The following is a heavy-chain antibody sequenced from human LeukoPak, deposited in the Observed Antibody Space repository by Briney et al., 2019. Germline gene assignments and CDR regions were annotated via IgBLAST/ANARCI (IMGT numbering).Heavy chain of an antibody. V-gene: IGHV3-7*01. D-gene: IGHD3-16*02. Sequence: GGSLRLSCAASVFTFSSYWMSWVRQAPGKGLEWEANIKQDGSEKYYVDSVKGRFTISRDNAKNSLYLQMNSLRAEDTAVYYCARDRDDYVWGSYRYYGYYYYGMDVWGQGTTVTVSS. CDR3: ARDRDDYVWGSYRYYGYYYYGMDV. CDR1: VFTFSSYW. J-gene: IGHJ6*02. CDR2: IKQDGSEK.